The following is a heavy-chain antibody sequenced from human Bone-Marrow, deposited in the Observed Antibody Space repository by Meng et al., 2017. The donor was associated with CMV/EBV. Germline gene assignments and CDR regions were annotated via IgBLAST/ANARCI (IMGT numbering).Heavy chain of an antibody. CDR2: ISGSGGNT. V-gene: IGHV3-23*01. CDR3: ATIPSINCFDP. J-gene: IGHJ5*02. CDR1: GFTFGDFV. D-gene: IGHD2-21*01. Sequence: GGSLRLSCTASGFTFGDFVMSWVRQAPGKGLEWVSAISGSGGNTYYADSVKGRFTISRDNSKNTLYLQMSSLRADDTAVYYCATIPSINCFDPWGQGTLVTVSS.